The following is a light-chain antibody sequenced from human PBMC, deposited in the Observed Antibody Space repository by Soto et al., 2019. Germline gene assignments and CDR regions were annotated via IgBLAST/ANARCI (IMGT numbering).Light chain of an antibody. J-gene: IGLJ2*01. CDR3: TSYRGSGIFEV. CDR1: SSDIGVYNY. CDR2: DVT. V-gene: IGLV2-14*01. Sequence: QSALTQPASVSGSPGQSITISCTGTSSDIGVYNYVSWYQQHPGKAPKLMIYDVTKRPSGVSNRFSGSKSDNTASLTISGLQTEDEADYYCTSYRGSGIFEVFGGGTKLTVL.